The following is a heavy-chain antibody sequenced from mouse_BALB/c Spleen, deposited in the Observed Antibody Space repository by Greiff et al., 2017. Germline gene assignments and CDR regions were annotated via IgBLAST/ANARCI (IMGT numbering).Heavy chain of an antibody. D-gene: IGHD1-1*01. J-gene: IGHJ2*01. CDR2: INSNGGST. CDR3: ARDRGNYYYGSSHHFDY. CDR1: GFTFSSYG. V-gene: IGHV5-6-3*01. Sequence: EVQRVESGGGLVQPGGSLKLSCAASGFTFSSYGMSWVRQTPDKRLELVATINSNGGSTYYPDSVKGRFTISRDNAKNTLYLQMSSLKSEDTAMYYCARDRGNYYYGSSHHFDYWGQGTTLTVSS.